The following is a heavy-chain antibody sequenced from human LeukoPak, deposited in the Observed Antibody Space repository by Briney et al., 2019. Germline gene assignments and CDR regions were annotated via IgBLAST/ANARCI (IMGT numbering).Heavy chain of an antibody. CDR1: GGSISSSNW. J-gene: IGHJ4*02. Sequence: SETLSLTCAVSGGSISSSNWWSWVRQPPGKGLEWIGEIYHSGSTNYNPSLKSRVTTSVDKSKNQFSLKLSSVTAADTAVYYCARVLYYGSGSGFDYWGQGTLVTVSS. CDR2: IYHSGST. D-gene: IGHD3-10*01. CDR3: ARVLYYGSGSGFDY. V-gene: IGHV4-4*02.